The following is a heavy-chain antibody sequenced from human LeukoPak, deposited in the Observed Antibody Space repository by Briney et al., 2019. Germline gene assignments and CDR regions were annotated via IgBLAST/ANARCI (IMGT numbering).Heavy chain of an antibody. CDR2: ISYDGSNK. V-gene: IGHV3-30*04. Sequence: GGSLRLSCAASGFTFSTYAMHWVRQAPGKGLEWAALISYDGSNKYYADSVKGRLTISRDNAKDSLDLQMNNLRAEDTAVYYCAALIIGRPFDYWGQGTLVIVSS. D-gene: IGHD1-26*01. J-gene: IGHJ4*02. CDR1: GFTFSTYA. CDR3: AALIIGRPFDY.